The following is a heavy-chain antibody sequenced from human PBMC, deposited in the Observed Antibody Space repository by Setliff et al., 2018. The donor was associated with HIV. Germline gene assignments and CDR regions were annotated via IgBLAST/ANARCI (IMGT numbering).Heavy chain of an antibody. CDR1: GGSISTDY. CDR2: IQTSEGT. J-gene: IGHJ4*02. CDR3: ARGGYFGSQSPRGFYFDY. D-gene: IGHD3-10*01. V-gene: IGHV4-4*07. Sequence: TSETLSLTCTVSGGSISTDYWTWVRQSAGKGLEWIGRIQTSEGTKYNPSLNSRVTVSIDTPKNQFSLDLTSVTAADTAVYYCARGGYFGSQSPRGFYFDYWGQGTLVTVSS.